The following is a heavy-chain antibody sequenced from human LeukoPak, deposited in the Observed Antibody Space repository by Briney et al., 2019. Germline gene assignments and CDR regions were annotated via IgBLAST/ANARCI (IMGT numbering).Heavy chain of an antibody. Sequence: GSLRLSCAASGFTFSTYNMSWVRQAPGKGLEWVSYISSSSSTIYYADSVKGRFTISRDNAMNSLSLQMNSLRAEDSAVYYCASSYGYAYYFDNWGQGTLVTVSS. J-gene: IGHJ4*02. CDR2: ISSSSSTI. CDR3: ASSYGYAYYFDN. D-gene: IGHD5-12*01. V-gene: IGHV3-48*01. CDR1: GFTFSTYN.